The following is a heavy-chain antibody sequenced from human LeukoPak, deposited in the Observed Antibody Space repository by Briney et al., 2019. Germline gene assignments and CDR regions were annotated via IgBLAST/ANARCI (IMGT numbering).Heavy chain of an antibody. D-gene: IGHD5-12*01. Sequence: GGSLRLSCAASGFIFRSYNMYWVRQAPGKGPEWVSSITSSSSYIFYADSVKGRFTVSRDDATNSVYLEMNSLRAEDTAVYYCAREYGGYAGSDYWGQGTLVTVSS. V-gene: IGHV3-21*01. CDR1: GFIFRSYN. CDR3: AREYGGYAGSDY. CDR2: ITSSSSYI. J-gene: IGHJ4*02.